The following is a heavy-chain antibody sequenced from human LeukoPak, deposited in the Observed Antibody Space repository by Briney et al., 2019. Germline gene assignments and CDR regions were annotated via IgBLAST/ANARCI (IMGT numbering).Heavy chain of an antibody. D-gene: IGHD2-21*02. CDR2: IYPGDSDT. J-gene: IGHJ4*02. V-gene: IGHV5-51*01. CDR3: ARPTTVTDLAYCGGDCYSGFDY. Sequence: PGESLKISCKGSGYSFTSYWIGWGRQMPGKGLEGMGRIYPGDSDTRYSPSFQGQVTISADTSISTAYLQWSSLKASDTAMYYCARPTTVTDLAYCGGDCYSGFDYWGQGTLVTVSS. CDR1: GYSFTSYW.